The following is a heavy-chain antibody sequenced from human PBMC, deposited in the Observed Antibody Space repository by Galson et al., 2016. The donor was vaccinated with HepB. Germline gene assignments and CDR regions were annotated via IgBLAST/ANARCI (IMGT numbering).Heavy chain of an antibody. CDR3: ARRRDYGGDHDAFDI. V-gene: IGHV4-39*01. D-gene: IGHD4-23*01. CDR1: GGSFSSSDYY. CDR2: IYYLGGT. Sequence: SETLSLTCTVSGGSFSSSDYYWDWIRQPPGKGLEWIGTIYYLGGTHYNPSLNSRVTMSVVTSKNQFSLELTSVTATDTAVYYCARRRDYGGDHDAFDIWGQGTMVTVSS. J-gene: IGHJ3*02.